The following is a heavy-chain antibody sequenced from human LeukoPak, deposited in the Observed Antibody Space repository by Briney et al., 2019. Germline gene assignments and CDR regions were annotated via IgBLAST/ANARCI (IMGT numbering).Heavy chain of an antibody. CDR2: LSGNGNTI. CDR1: GFTFSTYA. CDR3: ATYSSTSSNDY. V-gene: IGHV3-23*01. Sequence: GGSLRLSRAASGFTFSTYAMSWVRQAPGKGLECVSALSGNGNTIYYADSVKGRFTISRDNSKNTLSLQMNSLRAEDTAVYYCATYSSTSSNDYWGQGTLVTVSP. D-gene: IGHD2-2*01. J-gene: IGHJ4*02.